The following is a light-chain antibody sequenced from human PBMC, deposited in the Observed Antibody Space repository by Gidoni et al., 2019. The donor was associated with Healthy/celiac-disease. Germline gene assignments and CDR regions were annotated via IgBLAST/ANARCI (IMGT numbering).Light chain of an antibody. J-gene: IGLJ3*02. V-gene: IGLV4-69*01. Sequence: QIVLPQSPSASASLEASVKLTCTLSSGHSSYAIEWHQQQPEKGPRYLIKLNSDGSHSKGDWIPDLFSGSSSGAERYLNISSLQSEDEADYYGQTVGTGIQVFGGGTKLTVL. CDR3: QTVGTGIQV. CDR2: LNSDGSH. CDR1: SGHSSYA.